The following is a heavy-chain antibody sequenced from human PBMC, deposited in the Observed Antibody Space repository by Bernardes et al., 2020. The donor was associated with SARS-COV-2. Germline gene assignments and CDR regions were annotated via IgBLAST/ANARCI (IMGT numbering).Heavy chain of an antibody. Sequence: GGSLRLSCAASRFIFSTYWMSWVRQAPGKGLEWVANIKQDGTEKYYVDSVKGRFTISRDNAKNSLYLKMNSLRAEDTAVYFCARDRAVNWFDPWGQGTLVTVSS. J-gene: IGHJ5*02. D-gene: IGHD3-10*01. CDR1: RFIFSTYW. V-gene: IGHV3-7*01. CDR2: IKQDGTEK. CDR3: ARDRAVNWFDP.